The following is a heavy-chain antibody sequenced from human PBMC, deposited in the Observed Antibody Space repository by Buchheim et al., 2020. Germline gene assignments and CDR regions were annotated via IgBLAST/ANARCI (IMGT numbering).Heavy chain of an antibody. Sequence: QVQLVESGGGVVQPGRSLRPSCAASGFTFSSYGMHWVRQAPGKGLEWVAVISYDGSNKYYADSVKGRFTISRDNSKNTLYLQMSSLRAEDTAVYYCAKEGEWYSSSWYPSGYFDYWGQGTL. D-gene: IGHD6-13*01. J-gene: IGHJ4*02. CDR3: AKEGEWYSSSWYPSGYFDY. V-gene: IGHV3-30*18. CDR1: GFTFSSYG. CDR2: ISYDGSNK.